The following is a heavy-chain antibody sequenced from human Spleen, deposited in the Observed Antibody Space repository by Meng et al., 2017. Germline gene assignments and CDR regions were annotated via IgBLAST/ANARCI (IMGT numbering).Heavy chain of an antibody. CDR1: GGSISGHH. V-gene: IGHV4-59*11. Sequence: SETLSLTCTVSGGSISGHHWSWIRQPPGKGLECIGYMYYSGSPTYNPSLKSRVTFSVDTSKNQFSLKLSSVTAADTAVYYCASMIVVGFDYWGQGTLVTVSS. CDR2: MYYSGSP. D-gene: IGHD3-22*01. CDR3: ASMIVVGFDY. J-gene: IGHJ4*02.